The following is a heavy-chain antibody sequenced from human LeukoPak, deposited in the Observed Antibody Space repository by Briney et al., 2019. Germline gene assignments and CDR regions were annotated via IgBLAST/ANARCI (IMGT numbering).Heavy chain of an antibody. CDR1: GFTFGSYS. V-gene: IGHV3-48*01. Sequence: GGSLRLSCAASGFTFGSYSMNWVRQAPGKGLEWVSYTSNSSSTIYYADSVKGRFTISGDNAKNSLYLQMNSLRAEDTAVYYCAKKMSITAASQVDYWGQGTLVTVSS. D-gene: IGHD1-20*01. J-gene: IGHJ4*02. CDR2: TSNSSSTI. CDR3: AKKMSITAASQVDY.